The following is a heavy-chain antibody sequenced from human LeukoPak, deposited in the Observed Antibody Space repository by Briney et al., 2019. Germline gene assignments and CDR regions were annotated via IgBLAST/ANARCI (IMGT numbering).Heavy chain of an antibody. CDR2: IYSGGST. CDR1: GFTFSSYA. D-gene: IGHD3-10*01. J-gene: IGHJ4*02. Sequence: PGGSLRLSCAASGFTFSSYAMSWVRQAPGKGLEWVSVIYSGGSTYYADSVKGRFTISRDNSKNTLYLQMNSLRAEDTAVYYCARQSITMVRGVIVSWGQGTLVTVSS. V-gene: IGHV3-66*04. CDR3: ARQSITMVRGVIVS.